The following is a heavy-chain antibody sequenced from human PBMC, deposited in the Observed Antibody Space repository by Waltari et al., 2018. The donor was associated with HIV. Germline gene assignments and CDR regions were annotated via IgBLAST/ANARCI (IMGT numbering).Heavy chain of an antibody. J-gene: IGHJ4*02. CDR3: ARDSKGDFWSGPISKDY. CDR2: ISAYNGNT. CDR1: GYTFTSYG. D-gene: IGHD3-3*01. Sequence: QVQLVRSGAEVKKPGASVKVSCKASGYTFTSYGISWVRQAPGQGLEWMGWISAYNGNTNHAQKLQARVTMTTDTATSTAYMELRSLRSDDTAVYYCARDSKGDFWSGPISKDYWGQGTLVTVSS. V-gene: IGHV1-18*01.